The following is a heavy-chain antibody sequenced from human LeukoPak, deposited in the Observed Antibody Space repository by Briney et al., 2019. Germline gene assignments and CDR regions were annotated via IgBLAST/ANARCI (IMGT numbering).Heavy chain of an antibody. CDR2: IYSGGST. J-gene: IGHJ4*02. V-gene: IGHV3-53*01. CDR3: AKDSCGSTCPGW. CDR1: GFTVSSNY. Sequence: PGGSLRLSCAASGFTVSSNYMNWVRQAPGKGLEWVSVIYSGGSTYYADSVKGRFTISRDNSKNTLYLQMNSLRAEDTAIYYCAKDSCGSTCPGWWGQGTLVTVSS. D-gene: IGHD2-2*01.